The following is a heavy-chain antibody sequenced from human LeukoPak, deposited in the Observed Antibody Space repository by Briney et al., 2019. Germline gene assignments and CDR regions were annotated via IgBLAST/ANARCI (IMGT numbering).Heavy chain of an antibody. CDR1: GYTFTSYD. J-gene: IGHJ4*02. CDR3: ATRSESYGSGSNYFDY. D-gene: IGHD3-10*01. Sequence: ASVKVSCKASGYTFTSYDINWVRQATGQGLEWMGWMNPNSGSTGYAQKFQGRVTMIRNTSISTAYMELSSLRSEDTAVYYCATRSESYGSGSNYFDYWGQGTLVTVSS. CDR2: MNPNSGST. V-gene: IGHV1-8*01.